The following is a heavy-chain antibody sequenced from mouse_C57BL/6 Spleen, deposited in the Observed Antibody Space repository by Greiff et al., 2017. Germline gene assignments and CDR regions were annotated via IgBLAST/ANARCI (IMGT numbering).Heavy chain of an antibody. V-gene: IGHV1-82*01. CDR1: GYAFSSSW. D-gene: IGHD1-1*01. CDR3: AREDYGSSYDFDY. CDR2: IYPGDGDT. J-gene: IGHJ2*01. Sequence: VQLQQSGPELVKPGASVKISCKASGYAFSSSWMNWVKQRPGKGLEWIGRIYPGDGDTNYNGKFKGKATLTADKSSSTAYMQLSSLTSEDSAVYVCAREDYGSSYDFDYWGQGTTLTVSS.